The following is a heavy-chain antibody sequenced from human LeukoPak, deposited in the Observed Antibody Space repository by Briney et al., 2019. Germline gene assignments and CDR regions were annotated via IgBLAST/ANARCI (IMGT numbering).Heavy chain of an antibody. Sequence: GGSLRLSCAASGFTFDEYAMHWVRQAPGKGLEWVAGISRYSGSIGYADSVKGRFTISRDNAKNSLYLQMNSLRAEDTALYYCARDVGSMDYFDYWGQGTLVTVSS. V-gene: IGHV3-9*01. J-gene: IGHJ4*02. CDR3: ARDVGSMDYFDY. D-gene: IGHD1-26*01. CDR1: GFTFDEYA. CDR2: ISRYSGSI.